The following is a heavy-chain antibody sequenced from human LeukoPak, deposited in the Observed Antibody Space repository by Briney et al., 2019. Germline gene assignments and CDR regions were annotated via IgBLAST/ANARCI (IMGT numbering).Heavy chain of an antibody. D-gene: IGHD3-22*01. V-gene: IGHV3-23*01. CDR2: ISGSSGST. CDR1: GFTFSSYA. Sequence: GGSLRLSCAVSGFTFSSYAINWVRQAPGKGLEWVSSISGSSGSTFYADSVKSRFTISRDNSKNTLYLQMNSLRAEDTAVYYCAKDQVVITTTGSWFDPWGQGTLVTVSS. J-gene: IGHJ5*02. CDR3: AKDQVVITTTGSWFDP.